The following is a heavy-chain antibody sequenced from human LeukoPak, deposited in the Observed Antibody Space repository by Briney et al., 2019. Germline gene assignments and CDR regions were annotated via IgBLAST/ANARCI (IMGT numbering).Heavy chain of an antibody. D-gene: IGHD4-23*01. CDR3: ARGPPVSGYGGPAYYYYGMDV. J-gene: IGHJ6*02. V-gene: IGHV4-39*07. CDR2: IYYSGST. Sequence: SETLSLTCTVSGGSISSSSYYWGWIRQPPGKGLERIGSIYYSGSTYYNPSLKSRVTISVDTSKNQFSLKLSSVTAADTAVYYCARGPPVSGYGGPAYYYYGMDVWGQGTTVTVSS. CDR1: GGSISSSSYY.